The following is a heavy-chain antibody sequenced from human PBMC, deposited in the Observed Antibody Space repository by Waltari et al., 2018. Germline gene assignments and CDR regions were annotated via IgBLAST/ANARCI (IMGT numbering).Heavy chain of an antibody. Sequence: QVQLVESGGGVVQPGRSLRLSCAASGFTFSSYGMHWVRQAPGKGLEWVAVISYDGSNKYYADSVKGRFTISRDNSKNTLYLQMNSLRAEDTAVYYCARVDSGSYFDYWGQGTLVTVSS. D-gene: IGHD1-26*01. CDR3: ARVDSGSYFDY. CDR2: ISYDGSNK. J-gene: IGHJ4*02. CDR1: GFTFSSYG. V-gene: IGHV3-30*03.